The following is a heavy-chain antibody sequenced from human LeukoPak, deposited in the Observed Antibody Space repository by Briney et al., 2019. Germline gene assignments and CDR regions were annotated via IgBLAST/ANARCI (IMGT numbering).Heavy chain of an antibody. CDR3: ARGGGSYHGDY. J-gene: IGHJ4*02. CDR1: GGSISSYY. CDR2: IYYSGST. V-gene: IGHV4-59*08. D-gene: IGHD1-26*01. Sequence: SETLSLTCTVSGGSISSYYWSWIRQPPGKGLEWIGYIYYSGSTNYNPSLKSRVTISVDTSKNQFSLKLSSVTAADTAAYYCARGGGSYHGDYWGQGTLVTVSS.